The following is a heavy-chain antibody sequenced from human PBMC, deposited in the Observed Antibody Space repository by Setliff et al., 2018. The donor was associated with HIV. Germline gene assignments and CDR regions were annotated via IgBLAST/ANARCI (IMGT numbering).Heavy chain of an antibody. J-gene: IGHJ4*02. CDR2: IYYSGST. V-gene: IGHV4-39*07. CDR1: GAPISRSSYY. CDR3: ARVKSGTLGGYVDY. Sequence: SETLSLTCTVSGAPISRSSYYWGWIRQPPGKGLEWIGSIYYSGSTYYNPSLKSRVTISVDTSKNQFSLRLSSVTAADTAVYFCARVKSGTLGGYVDYWGQGTRVTVS. D-gene: IGHD3-16*01.